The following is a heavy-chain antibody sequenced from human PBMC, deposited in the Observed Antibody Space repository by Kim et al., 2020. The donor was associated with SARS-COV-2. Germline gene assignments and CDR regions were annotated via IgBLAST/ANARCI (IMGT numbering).Heavy chain of an antibody. Sequence: GGSLRLSCAASGFTFSSYAMSWVRQAPGKGLEWVAVISYDGSNKYYADSVKGRFTISRDNSKNTLYLQMNSLRAEDTAVYYCARDGGGFGPWGQGTLVTVSS. D-gene: IGHD2-15*01. CDR3: ARDGGGFGP. CDR2: ISYDGSNK. J-gene: IGHJ5*02. V-gene: IGHV3-30*04. CDR1: GFTFSSYA.